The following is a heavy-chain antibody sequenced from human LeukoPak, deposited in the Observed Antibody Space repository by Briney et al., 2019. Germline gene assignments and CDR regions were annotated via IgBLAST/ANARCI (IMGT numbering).Heavy chain of an antibody. CDR3: ATYTSAIQYFLY. CDR2: VNPSGGAT. Sequence: ASVKVSCKASGYSFTDYYIHWVRQAPGQGPEWMGWVNPSGGATKYAQKFQDRVTMTRDTSISTAYLELSGLTSHDTAVYYCATYTSAIQYFLYWGLGTLVTVSS. J-gene: IGHJ4*02. D-gene: IGHD6-19*01. V-gene: IGHV1-2*02. CDR1: GYSFTDYY.